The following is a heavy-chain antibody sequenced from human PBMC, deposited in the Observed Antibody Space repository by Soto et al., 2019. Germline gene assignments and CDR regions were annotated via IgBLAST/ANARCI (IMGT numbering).Heavy chain of an antibody. CDR1: GCIFPSGR. Sequence: PSGSLRLSCAEAGCIFPSGRRNWNHQAPGKGLEWVSSISSTTNYIYYGDSMKGRFTISRDNAKNSLYLEMNSLRAEDTAVYYCARESEDLTSNFDYWGQGTLVTVSS. V-gene: IGHV3-21*06. CDR2: ISSTTNYI. J-gene: IGHJ4*02. CDR3: ARESEDLTSNFDY.